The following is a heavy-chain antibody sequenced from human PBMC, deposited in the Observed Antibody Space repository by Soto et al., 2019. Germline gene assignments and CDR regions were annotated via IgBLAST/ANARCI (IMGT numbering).Heavy chain of an antibody. CDR3: AREPPETPPDY. V-gene: IGHV1-18*01. J-gene: IGHJ4*02. CDR2: ISSKNGNT. CDR1: GYTFSDYG. Sequence: QVQLVQSGADVKNPGASVKVSCKASGYTFSDYGVSWVRQAPGQGLEWMGWISSKNGNTNFAQKFRGRVTMTTDPSTSTVYMELRSLRPDDTAVYYCAREPPETPPDYWGQGTLVTVSS.